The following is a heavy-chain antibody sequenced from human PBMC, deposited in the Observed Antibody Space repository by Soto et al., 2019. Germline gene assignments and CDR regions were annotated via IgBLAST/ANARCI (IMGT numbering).Heavy chain of an antibody. CDR3: ARDPFRYSYGSFFDY. CDR1: GFTFSSYA. Sequence: PGGSLRLSCAASGFTFSSYAMHWVRQAPGKGLEWVAVISYDGSNKYYADSLKGRFTISRDNSKNTLYLQMNSLRAEDTAVYYCARDPFRYSYGSFFDYWGQGTLVTVSS. CDR2: ISYDGSNK. V-gene: IGHV3-30-3*01. D-gene: IGHD5-18*01. J-gene: IGHJ4*02.